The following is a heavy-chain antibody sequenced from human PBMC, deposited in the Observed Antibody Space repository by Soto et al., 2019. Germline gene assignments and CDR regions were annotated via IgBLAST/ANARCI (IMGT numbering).Heavy chain of an antibody. CDR2: IWSDGSNK. V-gene: IGHV3-33*01. Sequence: QVQLVESGGGVVQPGRSLRLSCAASGFTFSTYGMHWVRQAPGKGPEWVAVIWSDGSNKFYADSVKGRFTISRDDSKNTLYLQMNSLRAEDTAVYYCARAVGDCSAGSCYVDFWGQGTLVTVSS. D-gene: IGHD2-15*01. CDR1: GFTFSTYG. J-gene: IGHJ4*02. CDR3: ARAVGDCSAGSCYVDF.